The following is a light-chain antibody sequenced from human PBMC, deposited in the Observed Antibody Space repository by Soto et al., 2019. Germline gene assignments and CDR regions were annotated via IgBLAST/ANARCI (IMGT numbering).Light chain of an antibody. CDR1: SSNIGAGYD. CDR3: QSYDSGLSGSV. CDR2: TNG. J-gene: IGLJ3*02. Sequence: QTVVTQPPSVSGAPGQRVTISCTGTSSNIGAGYDVNWYQHLPGAAPKLLIYTNGNRPSGVPDRFSGSKSGTSASLAITGLQAEHEADYYCQSYDSGLSGSVFGGGTKLTVL. V-gene: IGLV1-40*01.